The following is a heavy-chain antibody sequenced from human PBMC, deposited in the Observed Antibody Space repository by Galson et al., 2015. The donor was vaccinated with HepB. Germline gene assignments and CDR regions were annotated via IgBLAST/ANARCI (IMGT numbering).Heavy chain of an antibody. J-gene: IGHJ6*02. CDR3: ARSSWNYVLDYYYGMDV. CDR1: GYRFASYW. Sequence: QYGAEVKKPGESLKISCKASGYRFASYWIAWVRQMPGKGLEWMGIIYPGDSDTRYSPSFQGQVTISVDKSISTAYLEWSSLKASDTAMYYCARSSWNYVLDYYYGMDVWGQGTTVTVSS. V-gene: IGHV5-51*03. D-gene: IGHD1-7*01. CDR2: IYPGDSDT.